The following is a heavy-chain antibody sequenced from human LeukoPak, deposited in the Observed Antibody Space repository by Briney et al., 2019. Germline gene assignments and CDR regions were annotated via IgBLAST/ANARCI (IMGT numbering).Heavy chain of an antibody. J-gene: IGHJ4*02. D-gene: IGHD1-26*01. CDR3: ARGEWELNLSSDYYFDY. CDR2: ISWNSGSI. CDR1: GFTFDDYA. V-gene: IGHV3-9*01. Sequence: GGSLRLSCAASGFTFDDYAMHRVRQAPGKGLEWVSGISWNSGSIGYADSVKGRFTISRDNAKNSLYLQMNSLRAEDTAVYYCARGEWELNLSSDYYFDYWGQGTLVTVSS.